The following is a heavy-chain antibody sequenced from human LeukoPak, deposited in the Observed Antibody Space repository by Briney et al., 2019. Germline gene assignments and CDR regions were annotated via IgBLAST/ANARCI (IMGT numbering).Heavy chain of an antibody. J-gene: IGHJ3*02. V-gene: IGHV4-59*01. CDR3: AREAYSGSYYSAFDI. Sequence: ASETLSLTCTVSGGSISSYYWSWIRQPPGKGLEWIGYIYYSGSTNYNPSLKSRVTISVDTSKNQFSLKLSSVTAADTAVYYCAREAYSGSYYSAFDIWGQGTMVTVSS. CDR1: GGSISSYY. CDR2: IYYSGST. D-gene: IGHD1-26*01.